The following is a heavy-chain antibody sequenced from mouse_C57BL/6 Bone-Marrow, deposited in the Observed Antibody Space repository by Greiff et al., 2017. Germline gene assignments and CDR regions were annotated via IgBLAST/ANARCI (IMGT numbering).Heavy chain of an antibody. CDR1: GFTFSSYA. CDR2: ISDGGSYT. CDR3: ARDSPYYCGSRFDY. V-gene: IGHV5-4*01. Sequence: EVKVVESGGGLVKPGGSLKLSCAASGFTFSSYAMSWVRQTPEKRLEWVATISDGGSYTYYPDNVKGRFTISRDNAKNNLYLQMSHLKSEDTAMYYCARDSPYYCGSRFDYWGQGTTLTVSS. J-gene: IGHJ2*01. D-gene: IGHD1-1*01.